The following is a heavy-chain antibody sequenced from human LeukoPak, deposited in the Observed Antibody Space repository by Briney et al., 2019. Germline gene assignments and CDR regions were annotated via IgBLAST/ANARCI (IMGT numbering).Heavy chain of an antibody. D-gene: IGHD6-19*01. CDR2: IYYTGNT. CDR3: ARHTYTSAWVNFDS. Sequence: SETLSLTCTVSGGSVCSGSYYWSWIRQPPGEGLEWIGTIYYTGNTYYNPSLKTRVTLSVDTSKNQFSLKLSFVTAADTAVYYCARHTYTSAWVNFDSWGQGTLVTVSS. V-gene: IGHV4-39*01. J-gene: IGHJ4*02. CDR1: GGSVCSGSYY.